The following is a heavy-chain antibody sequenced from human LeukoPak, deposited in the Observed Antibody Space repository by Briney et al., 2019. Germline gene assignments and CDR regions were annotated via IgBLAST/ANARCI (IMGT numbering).Heavy chain of an antibody. Sequence: GGSLRLSCAASGFAFNTYWMSWVRQAPGKGLEWVANIKKDESEKYYVDSVKGRFTISRDNAKNSLYLQMNSLRAEDTAVYYCARGGGNYGYKYYFDYWGQGTLVTVSS. V-gene: IGHV3-7*01. CDR1: GFAFNTYW. D-gene: IGHD5-24*01. CDR3: ARGGGNYGYKYYFDY. J-gene: IGHJ4*02. CDR2: IKKDESEK.